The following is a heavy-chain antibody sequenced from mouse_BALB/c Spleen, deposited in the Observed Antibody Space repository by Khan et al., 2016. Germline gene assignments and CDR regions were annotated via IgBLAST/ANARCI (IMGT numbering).Heavy chain of an antibody. Sequence: VQLQQSGAELVRSGASVKLSCTASVFNIKDYYMHWVKQRPEQGLEWIGWIDPENGGTEYAPKFQGKATMTADTSSNAAYLQFSSLTSEDSAVYYCNATYYGGDVYFDYWGQGTTLTVSS. V-gene: IGHV14-4*02. CDR3: NATYYGGDVYFDY. CDR1: VFNIKDYY. J-gene: IGHJ2*01. D-gene: IGHD1-1*01. CDR2: IDPENGGT.